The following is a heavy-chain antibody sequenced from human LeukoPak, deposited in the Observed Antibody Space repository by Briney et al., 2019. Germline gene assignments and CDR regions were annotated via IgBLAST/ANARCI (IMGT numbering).Heavy chain of an antibody. D-gene: IGHD2-15*01. Sequence: GGSLRLSCAASGFNVRTSYMSWVRQAPWKGLEWVSVIYSGGSTYYADSVKGRFTISRDKSENTADLQMNGLRAEDTAVYYCAREWRSVARLDYYYGMDVWGQGTTVTVSS. CDR2: IYSGGST. CDR1: GFNVRTSY. CDR3: AREWRSVARLDYYYGMDV. V-gene: IGHV3-53*01. J-gene: IGHJ6*02.